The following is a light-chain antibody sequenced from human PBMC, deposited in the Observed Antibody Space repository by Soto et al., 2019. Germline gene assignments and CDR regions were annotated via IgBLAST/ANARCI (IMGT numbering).Light chain of an antibody. CDR2: CAS. Sequence: IQMTQSPSTLSASVGXXVTXTCRASQSVGRSLVWCQPKPGKVHNILIYCASIFETGGPSRFSGSGSGADFTLTSTSLQPDDSATEYCRHYDSFPLTFGPGTKVEIK. CDR3: RHYDSFPLT. J-gene: IGKJ3*01. V-gene: IGKV1-5*01. CDR1: QSVGRS.